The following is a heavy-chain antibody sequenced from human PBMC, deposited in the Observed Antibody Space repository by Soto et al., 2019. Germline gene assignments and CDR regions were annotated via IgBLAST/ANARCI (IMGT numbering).Heavy chain of an antibody. CDR1: GFSLRTSGVG. CDR2: IYWNDDK. V-gene: IGHV2-5*01. D-gene: IGHD6-19*01. J-gene: IGHJ5*02. CDR3: AKSGSSGWYGWFDP. Sequence: SGPTLVNPTPTLTLTCIFSGFSLRTSGVGVGWIRQPPGKALEWLGFIYWNDDKRYSPSLKSRPTITKDTSKNQVVLTMTNMDPVDTATYYCAKSGSSGWYGWFDPWGQGTLVTVSS.